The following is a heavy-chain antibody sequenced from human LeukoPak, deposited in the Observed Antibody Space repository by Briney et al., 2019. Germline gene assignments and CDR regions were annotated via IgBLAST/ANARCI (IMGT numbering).Heavy chain of an antibody. J-gene: IGHJ6*03. CDR1: GGSISSSSYY. D-gene: IGHD5-18*01. Sequence: SETLSLTCTVSGGSISSSSYYWGWIRQPPGKGLEWIGSIYYSGSTYYNPSLKSRVTISVDTSKNQFSLKLSSVTAADTAVYYCAGGTATRGYSYYYYYYMDVWGKGTTVTVSS. CDR3: AGGTATRGYSYYYYYYMDV. V-gene: IGHV4-39*01. CDR2: IYYSGST.